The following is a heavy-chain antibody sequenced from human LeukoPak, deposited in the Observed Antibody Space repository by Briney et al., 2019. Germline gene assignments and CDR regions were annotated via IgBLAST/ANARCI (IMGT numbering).Heavy chain of an antibody. CDR3: ARDGSLPDY. Sequence: GGSLRLSCAASGFTFSSYWMHWVGQVPGKRLVWVSRINSDGTTSYADSVKGRFTISRNNAKNTLYLQMNNLRVEDTAVYYCARDGSLPDYWGQGTRVTVSS. V-gene: IGHV3-74*01. CDR2: INSDGTT. CDR1: GFTFSSYW. J-gene: IGHJ4*02.